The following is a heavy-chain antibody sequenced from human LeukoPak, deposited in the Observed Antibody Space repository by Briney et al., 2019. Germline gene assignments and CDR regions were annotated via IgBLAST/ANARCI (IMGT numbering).Heavy chain of an antibody. CDR3: ARDKRPPRYGELFEVSFDY. CDR2: ISGSSGTI. CDR1: GFTFSGYS. Sequence: TGGSLRLPCAASGFTFSGYSMNWVRQAPGKGLEWVSYISGSSGTIYYADSVKGRFTISRDNAKNSLYLQMNSLRVEDTAVYYCARDKRPPRYGELFEVSFDYWGLGTLVTVSS. D-gene: IGHD3-10*01. J-gene: IGHJ4*02. V-gene: IGHV3-48*01.